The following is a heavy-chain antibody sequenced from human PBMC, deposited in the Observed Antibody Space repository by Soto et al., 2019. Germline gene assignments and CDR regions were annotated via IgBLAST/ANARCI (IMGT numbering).Heavy chain of an antibody. J-gene: IGHJ4*02. CDR2: ISYDGSNK. CDR3: AKDGILVVDY. CDR1: GFTFSSYG. Sequence: QVQLVESGGGVVQPGRSLRLSCAASGFTFSSYGMQWVRQAPGKGLEWVAVISYDGSNKYYADSVKGRFTISRDNSKNTLYLQMNSLRAEDTAVYYCAKDGILVVDYWGQGTLVTVSS. D-gene: IGHD6-6*01. V-gene: IGHV3-30*18.